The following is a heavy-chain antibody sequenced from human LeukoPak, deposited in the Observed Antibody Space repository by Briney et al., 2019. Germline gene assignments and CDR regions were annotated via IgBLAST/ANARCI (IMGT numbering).Heavy chain of an antibody. Sequence: SQTLSLTCTVSGGSISSGGYYWSWIRQHPGTGLEWIGYIYYSGSTCYNPSLKSRVTISVDTSKNQFSLKLSSVTAADTAVYYCARDSEMATINWGQGTLVTVSS. CDR3: ARDSEMATIN. D-gene: IGHD5-24*01. CDR2: IYYSGST. V-gene: IGHV4-31*03. CDR1: GGSISSGGYY. J-gene: IGHJ4*02.